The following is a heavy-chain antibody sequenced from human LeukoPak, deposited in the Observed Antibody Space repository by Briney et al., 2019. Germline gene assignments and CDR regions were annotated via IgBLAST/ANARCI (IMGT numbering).Heavy chain of an antibody. CDR3: ARGRGRQATDAFDI. CDR1: GYSFTNDW. CDR2: IYPGDSDI. J-gene: IGHJ3*02. D-gene: IGHD3-16*01. Sequence: GESLKISCQGPGYSFTNDWIGWVRQMPGKGLEWMGIIYPGDSDIRYSPSFQGQVTISADKSISSAYLQCSSLKASDTAMYYCARGRGRQATDAFDIWGQGTMVTVSS. V-gene: IGHV5-51*01.